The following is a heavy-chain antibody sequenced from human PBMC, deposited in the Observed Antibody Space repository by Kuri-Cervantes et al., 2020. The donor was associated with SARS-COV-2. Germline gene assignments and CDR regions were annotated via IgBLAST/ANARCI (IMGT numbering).Heavy chain of an antibody. CDR2: INHSGST. CDR3: ARVSSTKFDWFDP. Sequence: GSLRLSCAVYGGSFSGYYWSWIRQPPGKGLEWIGEINHSGSTNYNPSLKSRVTISVDTSKNQFSLKLSSVTAADTAVYYCARVSSTKFDWFDPWGQGTLVTVSS. D-gene: IGHD3-10*02. J-gene: IGHJ5*02. V-gene: IGHV4-34*01. CDR1: GGSFSGYY.